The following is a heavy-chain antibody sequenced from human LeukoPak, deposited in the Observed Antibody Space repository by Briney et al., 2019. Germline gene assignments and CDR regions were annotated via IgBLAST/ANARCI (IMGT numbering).Heavy chain of an antibody. CDR1: GGSISSYY. CDR2: IYYSGST. V-gene: IGHV4-59*01. D-gene: IGHD2-2*02. CDR3: ASCTSCYTGYYYYYMDV. J-gene: IGHJ6*03. Sequence: SETLSLTCTVSGGSISSYYWSWIRQPPGKGLEWIGYIYYSGSTNYNPSLKSQVTISVDTSKNQFSLKLSSVTAADTAVYYCASCTSCYTGYYYYYMDVWGKGTTVTVSS.